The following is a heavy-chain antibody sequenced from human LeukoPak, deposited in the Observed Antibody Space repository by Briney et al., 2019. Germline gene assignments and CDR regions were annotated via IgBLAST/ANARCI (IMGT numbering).Heavy chain of an antibody. CDR1: GYSFSTYW. Sequence: GESLKISCRGSGYSFSTYWIGWVRQMPGKGLEWMGIIYPGDSDTRYSPSFQGQVTISADKSISTAYLQWSSLKASDTAMYYCARRYQLLGTLDYWGQGTLVTVSS. CDR2: IYPGDSDT. CDR3: ARRYQLLGTLDY. J-gene: IGHJ4*02. V-gene: IGHV5-51*01. D-gene: IGHD2-2*01.